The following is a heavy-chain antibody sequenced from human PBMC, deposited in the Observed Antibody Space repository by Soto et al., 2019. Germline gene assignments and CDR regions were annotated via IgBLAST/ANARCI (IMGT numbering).Heavy chain of an antibody. CDR3: ARERTFNDWPAVRDF. J-gene: IGHJ4*02. CDR2: IKPSGST. D-gene: IGHD3-9*01. CDR1: GWSFSGYY. V-gene: IGHV4-34*01. Sequence: ETLSLTCAVYGWSFSGYYWSWIRQPPGKGLEWLGEIKPSGSTNYNPSLKSRVTISVDTSRIHFSRNLSSVTAADTAVYYCARERTFNDWPAVRDFCGQGNPVIGSS.